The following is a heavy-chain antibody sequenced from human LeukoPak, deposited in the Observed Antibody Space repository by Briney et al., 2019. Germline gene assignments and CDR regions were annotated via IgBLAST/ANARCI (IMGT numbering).Heavy chain of an antibody. CDR2: IIPIFGTA. Sequence: SVKVSCKASGGTFISYAISWVRQAPGQGLEWMGGIIPIFGTANYAQKFQGRVTITTDESTSTAYMELSSLRSEDTAVYYCARVWYSSSLEYYFDYWGQGTLVTVSS. D-gene: IGHD6-6*01. CDR3: ARVWYSSSLEYYFDY. V-gene: IGHV1-69*05. J-gene: IGHJ4*02. CDR1: GGTFISYA.